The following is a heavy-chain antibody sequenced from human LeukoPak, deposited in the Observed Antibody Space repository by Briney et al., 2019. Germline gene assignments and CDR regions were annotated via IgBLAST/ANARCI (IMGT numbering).Heavy chain of an antibody. Sequence: SETLSLTCTVSGGSISSGDYYWRWIRQPPGKGLEWIGYIYYSGSTYYNPSLKSRVTISVDTSKNQFSLKLSSVTAADTAVYYCARQAYYYDSSGYSTLFDYWGQGTLVTVSS. J-gene: IGHJ4*02. V-gene: IGHV4-30-4*01. CDR2: IYYSGST. CDR1: GGSISSGDYY. CDR3: ARQAYYYDSSGYSTLFDY. D-gene: IGHD3-22*01.